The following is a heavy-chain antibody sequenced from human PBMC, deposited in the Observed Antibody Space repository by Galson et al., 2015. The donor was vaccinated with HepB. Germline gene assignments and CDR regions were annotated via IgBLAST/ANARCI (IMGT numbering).Heavy chain of an antibody. CDR3: ARDRGASPAAPAPWFDP. J-gene: IGHJ5*02. CDR1: GGTFSSYA. V-gene: IGHV1-69*04. Sequence: SVKVSCKASGGTFSSYAISWVRQAPGQGLEWMGRIIPILGIANYAQKFQGRVTITADKSTSTAYMELSSLRSEDTAVYYCARDRGASPAAPAPWFDPWGQGTLVTVSS. CDR2: IIPILGIA. D-gene: IGHD2-2*01.